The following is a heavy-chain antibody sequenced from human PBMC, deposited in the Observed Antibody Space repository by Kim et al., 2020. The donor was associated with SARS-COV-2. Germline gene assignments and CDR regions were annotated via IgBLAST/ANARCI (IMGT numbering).Heavy chain of an antibody. CDR2: INYSGST. CDR1: GGSISSSSYY. J-gene: IGHJ4*02. V-gene: IGHV4-39*07. Sequence: SETLSLTCTVSGGSISSSSYYWGWIRQPPGKGLEWIGSINYSGSTYYNPSLKSRVTISVDTSKNQFSLKLSSVTAADTAVYYCARSTGVAAALFDYWGQGTRGTVSP. CDR3: ARSTGVAAALFDY. D-gene: IGHD6-13*01.